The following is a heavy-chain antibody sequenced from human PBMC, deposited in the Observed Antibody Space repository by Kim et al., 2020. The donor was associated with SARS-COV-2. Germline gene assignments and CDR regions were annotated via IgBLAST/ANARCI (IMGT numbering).Heavy chain of an antibody. CDR1: GGSISSSSYY. J-gene: IGHJ3*02. D-gene: IGHD2-15*01. V-gene: IGHV4-39*01. CDR2: IYYSGST. Sequence: SETLSLTCTVSGGSISSSSYYWGWIRQPPGKGLEWIGSIYYSGSTYYNPSLKSRVTISVDTSKNQFSLKLSSVTAADTAVYYCARYSQAAFDIWGQGTMVTVSS. CDR3: ARYSQAAFDI.